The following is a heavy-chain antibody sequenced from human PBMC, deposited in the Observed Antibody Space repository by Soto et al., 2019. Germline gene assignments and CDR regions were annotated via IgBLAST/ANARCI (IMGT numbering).Heavy chain of an antibody. D-gene: IGHD3-16*01. V-gene: IGHV3-30-3*01. Sequence: QVRLVESGGGVGQPGRSLRLSCAASGFTFSSYAMHWVRQGPGKGVEWVAVISYDGSNKYYADSVKGRFTISRDNSKNPLYLQMNSLSAEDTAVYYCARDYEGNYFDYWGQGTLVTVSA. CDR3: ARDYEGNYFDY. J-gene: IGHJ4*02. CDR2: ISYDGSNK. CDR1: GFTFSSYA.